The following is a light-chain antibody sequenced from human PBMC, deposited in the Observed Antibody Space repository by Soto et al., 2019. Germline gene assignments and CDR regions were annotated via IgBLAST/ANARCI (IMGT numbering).Light chain of an antibody. CDR3: LQDYNYPRT. CDR2: AAF. Sequence: AIQMTQSPSSLSASIGDRVTITCRASQDIRNELGWYQQKPGKAPKLLISAAFSLQDGVPSRFSGSGSGTDFTLTISSLRPEDFATYFCLQDYNYPRTFGQGTKVEIK. CDR1: QDIRNE. V-gene: IGKV1-6*01. J-gene: IGKJ1*01.